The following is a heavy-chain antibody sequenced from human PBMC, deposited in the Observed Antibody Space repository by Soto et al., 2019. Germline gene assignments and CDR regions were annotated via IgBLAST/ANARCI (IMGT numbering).Heavy chain of an antibody. CDR2: ISDDGSDK. J-gene: IGHJ6*02. D-gene: IGHD3-3*01. CDR3: AKTLRFLELALDYYYGMDV. V-gene: IGHV3-30*18. CDR1: GFTFNRYG. Sequence: PGGSLRLSCVASGFTFNRYGIDWVRQAPGKGLEWVALISDDGSDKDYADSVKGRFTISRDNSKNTLYLQMNSLRPEDTAVYYCAKTLRFLELALDYYYGMDVWGQGTTVTVSS.